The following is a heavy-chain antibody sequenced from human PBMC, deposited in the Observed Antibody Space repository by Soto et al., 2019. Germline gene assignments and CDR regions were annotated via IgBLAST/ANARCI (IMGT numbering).Heavy chain of an antibody. J-gene: IGHJ6*02. Sequence: GESLKISCQASGYIFTLSWIGWVRQRPGKGLEWMGNIFPYDSDTTYSPSFQGQVTISADKSITTAYLQWRSLNFSDTGIYYCARRAGASDASGGLDVWGQGTTVTVSS. CDR3: ARRAGASDASGGLDV. V-gene: IGHV5-51*01. CDR2: IFPYDSDT. D-gene: IGHD3-10*01. CDR1: GYIFTLSW.